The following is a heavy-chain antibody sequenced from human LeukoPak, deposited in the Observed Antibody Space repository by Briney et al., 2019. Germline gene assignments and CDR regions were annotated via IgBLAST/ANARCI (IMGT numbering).Heavy chain of an antibody. V-gene: IGHV4-59*12. CDR3: ARETTGRLLWFGELLYYYFDY. CDR2: IYYSGST. CDR1: GGSISSYY. Sequence: SETLSLTCTVSGGSISSYYWSWIRQPPGKGLEWIGYIYYSGSTNYNPSLKSRVTISVDTSKNQFSLKLSSVTAADTAVYYCARETTGRLLWFGELLYYYFDYWGQGTLVTVSS. J-gene: IGHJ4*02. D-gene: IGHD3-10*01.